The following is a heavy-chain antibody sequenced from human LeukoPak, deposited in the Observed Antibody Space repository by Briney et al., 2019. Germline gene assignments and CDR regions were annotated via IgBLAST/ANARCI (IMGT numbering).Heavy chain of an antibody. CDR3: ARGYYDSSDFEYFQH. V-gene: IGHV1-2*02. D-gene: IGHD3-22*01. CDR2: INPNSGGT. CDR1: GYTFTGYY. J-gene: IGHJ1*01. Sequence: ASVKVSCKASGYTFTGYYMHWVRQAPGQGLEWMGWINPNSGGTNYAQTFQGRVTMTRDTSTSTVYMELSRLRSDDTAVFYCARGYYDSSDFEYFQHWGQGTLVTVSS.